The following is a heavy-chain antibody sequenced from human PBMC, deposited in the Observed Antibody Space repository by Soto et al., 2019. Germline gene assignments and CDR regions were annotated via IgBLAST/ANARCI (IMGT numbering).Heavy chain of an antibody. Sequence: SETLSLTCTISGGSISTYYWSWIRQSPGKGLEWIGYISYLGNTNYNPSLKSRVALSMDTSKNHFSLKLTSVTAADTAVYYCARTFDYYGMDVWGQGTTVTVSS. J-gene: IGHJ6*02. CDR3: ARTFDYYGMDV. CDR1: GGSISTYY. CDR2: ISYLGNT. V-gene: IGHV4-59*08.